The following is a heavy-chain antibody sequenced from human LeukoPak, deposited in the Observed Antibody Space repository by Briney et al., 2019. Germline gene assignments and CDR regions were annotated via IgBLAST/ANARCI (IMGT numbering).Heavy chain of an antibody. V-gene: IGHV4-38-2*02. Sequence: SETLSLTCTVSGDSISSGNYWSWIRQPPGKGLEWIGSIFHTGSTYFNLSLKSRVTISVDTSKNQFSLRLSSVTAADTAVYYCAREGQVVGRIMSDYWGQGTLVTVSS. CDR2: IFHTGST. CDR1: GDSISSGNY. J-gene: IGHJ4*02. D-gene: IGHD1-26*01. CDR3: AREGQVVGRIMSDY.